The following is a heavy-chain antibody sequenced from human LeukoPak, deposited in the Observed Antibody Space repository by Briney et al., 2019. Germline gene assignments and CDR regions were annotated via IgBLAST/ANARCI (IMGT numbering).Heavy chain of an antibody. CDR3: ARVAHYYDSSGALGY. D-gene: IGHD3-22*01. CDR1: GFTFSSYA. V-gene: IGHV3-30-3*01. Sequence: PGGSLRLSCAASGFTFSSYAMHWVRQAPGKGLEWVAVISYDGSNKYYADSVKGRFTISRDNSKNTLYLQMNSLRAEDTAVYYCARVAHYYDSSGALGYWGQGTVVTVSS. CDR2: ISYDGSNK. J-gene: IGHJ4*02.